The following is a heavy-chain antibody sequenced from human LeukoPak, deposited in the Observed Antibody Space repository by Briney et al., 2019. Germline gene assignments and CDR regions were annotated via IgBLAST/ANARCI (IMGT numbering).Heavy chain of an antibody. Sequence: GASVKVSCKASGGTFSSYAISRVRQAPGQGLEWMGGIIPIFGTANYAQKFQGRVTITTDESTSTAYMELSSLRSEDTAVCYCARLKFLRAGRGDYFDYWGQGTLVTVSS. J-gene: IGHJ4*02. CDR1: GGTFSSYA. D-gene: IGHD1-26*01. CDR2: IIPIFGTA. V-gene: IGHV1-69*05. CDR3: ARLKFLRAGRGDYFDY.